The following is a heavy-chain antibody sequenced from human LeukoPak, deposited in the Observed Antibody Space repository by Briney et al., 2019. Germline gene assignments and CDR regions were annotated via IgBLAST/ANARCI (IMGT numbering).Heavy chain of an antibody. J-gene: IGHJ4*02. V-gene: IGHV1-3*01. CDR1: GYTFTSYA. D-gene: IGHD3-3*01. Sequence: GASVKVSCKASGYTFTSYAMHWVRQAPGQRLEWMGWINAGNGNTKYSQKFQGRVTITRDTSASTAYMELSSLRSEDTAVYYCARQSNPSSYYDFWSGYYKYWGQGTLVTASS. CDR2: INAGNGNT. CDR3: ARQSNPSSYYDFWSGYYKY.